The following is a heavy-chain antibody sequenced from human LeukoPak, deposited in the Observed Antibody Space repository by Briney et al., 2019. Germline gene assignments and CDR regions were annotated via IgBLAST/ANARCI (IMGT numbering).Heavy chain of an antibody. CDR1: GGSISSYY. D-gene: IGHD1-26*01. J-gene: IGHJ4*02. CDR3: ARPPVGATGVFDY. Sequence: PSETLSLTCTVSGGSISSYYWSWIRQPPGKGLEWIGYIYYSGSTHYNPSLKSRVTISVDTSKNQFSLKLSSVTAADTAVYYCARPPVGATGVFDYWGQGTLVTVSS. V-gene: IGHV4-59*08. CDR2: IYYSGST.